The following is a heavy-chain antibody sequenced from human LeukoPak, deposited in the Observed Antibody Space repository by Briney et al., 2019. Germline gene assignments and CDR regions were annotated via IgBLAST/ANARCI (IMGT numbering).Heavy chain of an antibody. CDR1: GGSINSANYY. CDR3: ARDSVGGTGHDAFDI. Sequence: SETLSLTCTVSGGSINSANYYWGWIRQPPGKGLEWIGGIYYSGSAYYSSSLKSRVTILVDTSKNQFSLKLSSVTAADTAVYYCARDSVGGTGHDAFDIWGQGTMATVSS. D-gene: IGHD1-26*01. V-gene: IGHV4-39*07. CDR2: IYYSGSA. J-gene: IGHJ3*02.